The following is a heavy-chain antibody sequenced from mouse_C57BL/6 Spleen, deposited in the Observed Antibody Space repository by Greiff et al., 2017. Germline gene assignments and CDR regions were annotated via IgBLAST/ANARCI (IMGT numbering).Heavy chain of an antibody. CDR3: ARYNQYLGYAMDY. J-gene: IGHJ4*01. Sequence: EVKLVESGGGLVQPGGSLSLSCAASGFTFTDYYMSWVRQPPGKALEWLGFIRNKANGYTTEYSASVKGRFTISRDNSQSILYLQMNALRAEDSATYYCARYNQYLGYAMDYWGQGTSVTVSS. CDR2: IRNKANGYTT. D-gene: IGHD5-1*01. CDR1: GFTFTDYY. V-gene: IGHV7-3*01.